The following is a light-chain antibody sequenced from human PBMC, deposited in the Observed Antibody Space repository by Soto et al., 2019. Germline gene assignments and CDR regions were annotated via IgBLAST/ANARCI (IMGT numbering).Light chain of an antibody. J-gene: IGLJ1*01. Sequence: QLVLTQSPSASAPLGASVKLTCTLSSGHSNYAIAWHQQQPEKGPRYLMKVNSDGSHRKGDGIPDRFSGSSSGAQRYLTISSLQSEDEADYYCQTWGTGIRVFGTGTKLTVL. CDR2: VNSDGSH. CDR3: QTWGTGIRV. V-gene: IGLV4-69*01. CDR1: SGHSNYA.